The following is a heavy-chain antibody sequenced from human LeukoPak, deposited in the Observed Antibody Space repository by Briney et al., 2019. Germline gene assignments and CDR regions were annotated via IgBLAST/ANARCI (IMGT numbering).Heavy chain of an antibody. V-gene: IGHV3-7*01. CDR1: GFTFSSYW. Sequence: PGGSLRLSCAASGFTFSSYWMSWVRQAPGKGLEWVANIKQGGSEKYYVDSVKGRFTISRDNAKNSLYLQMNSLRAEDTAVYYCARDGFREYSSSSLDWGMDVWGKGTTVTVSS. J-gene: IGHJ6*03. D-gene: IGHD6-6*01. CDR3: ARDGFREYSSSSLDWGMDV. CDR2: IKQGGSEK.